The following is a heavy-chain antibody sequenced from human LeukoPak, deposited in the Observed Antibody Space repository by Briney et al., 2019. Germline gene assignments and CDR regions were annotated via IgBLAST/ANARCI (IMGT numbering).Heavy chain of an antibody. D-gene: IGHD3-22*01. V-gene: IGHV1-2*02. CDR3: ARGQFSTMIVVAAFDY. J-gene: IGHJ4*02. Sequence: ASVKVSCKASGYTFADYYMHWVRQAPGQGLEWMGWINPNSGGTNYAQMFQGRVTMTRDTSISTAYMELSRLRSDDTAVYYCARGQFSTMIVVAAFDYWGQGTLVTVSS. CDR1: GYTFADYY. CDR2: INPNSGGT.